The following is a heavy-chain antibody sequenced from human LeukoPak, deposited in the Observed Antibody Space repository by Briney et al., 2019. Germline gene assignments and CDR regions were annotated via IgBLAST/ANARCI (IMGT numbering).Heavy chain of an antibody. V-gene: IGHV3-23*01. CDR1: GSSFNNYA. CDR3: AKDLFCTGASCYSGRLQH. D-gene: IGHD2-15*01. Sequence: GGSLRLSCAASGSSFNNYAMSWVRQAPGKGPEWVSAISSSDGATFYAESVKGRFTISRDNSKNTVYLQMNSLTSEDTAMYFCAKDLFCTGASCYSGRLQHWGQGTLVSVSS. CDR2: ISSSDGAT. J-gene: IGHJ1*01.